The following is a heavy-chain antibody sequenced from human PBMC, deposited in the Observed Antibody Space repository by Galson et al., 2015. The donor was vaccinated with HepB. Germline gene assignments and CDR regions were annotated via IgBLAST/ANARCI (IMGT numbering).Heavy chain of an antibody. CDR2: ISVYNGDT. V-gene: IGHV1-18*01. CDR1: GYTFSLYG. CDR3: ARARYSTSPPDF. J-gene: IGHJ4*02. Sequence: GYTFSLYGVTWVRQAPGQGLEWLGWISVYNGDTHYAQNVQGRVTMTTDTSMSTAYMELRSLRSDDTAVYYCARARYSTSPPDFWGQGTLVTVSS. D-gene: IGHD2/OR15-2a*01.